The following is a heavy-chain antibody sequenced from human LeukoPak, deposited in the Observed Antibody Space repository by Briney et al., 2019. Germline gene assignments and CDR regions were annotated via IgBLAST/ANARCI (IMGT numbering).Heavy chain of an antibody. Sequence: ASVKVSCKASGYTFTSYGISWVRQAPGQGLEWMGWISAYNGNTNYAQKLQGRVTMTTDTSTSTAYMELRSLRSDDTAVYYCARDSQESPPLYYGGKEYGMDVWGQGTTVTVSS. CDR2: ISAYNGNT. V-gene: IGHV1-18*01. CDR3: ARDSQESPPLYYGGKEYGMDV. J-gene: IGHJ6*02. CDR1: GYTFTSYG. D-gene: IGHD4-23*01.